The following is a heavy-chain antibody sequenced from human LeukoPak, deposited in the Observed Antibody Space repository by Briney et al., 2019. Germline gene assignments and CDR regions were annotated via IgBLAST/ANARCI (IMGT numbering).Heavy chain of an antibody. CDR2: INSRSSYI. D-gene: IGHD3-22*01. J-gene: IGHJ3*02. Sequence: GGSLRLSCAASGFTFSSYSMNWVRQAPGKGLEWVSSINSRSSYIYYADSVKGRFTISRDNAKNALYLQMNSLRAEDTAVYYCARDFPLITMIVVVGWAFDIWGQGTMVTVSS. CDR1: GFTFSSYS. V-gene: IGHV3-21*01. CDR3: ARDFPLITMIVVVGWAFDI.